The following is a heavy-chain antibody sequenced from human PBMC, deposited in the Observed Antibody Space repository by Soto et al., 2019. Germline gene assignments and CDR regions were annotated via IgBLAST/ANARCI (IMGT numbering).Heavy chain of an antibody. CDR3: AREIYDSSGYPDHFDY. V-gene: IGHV3-23*01. Sequence: RGSLRLSCAASGFTFSSCAMGWVRQAPGKGLEWVSDIIDSGGSTYYADSVKGRFTISRDNSKNTLYLQMNSLRAEDTAVYYCAREIYDSSGYPDHFDYWGQGTLVTVSS. J-gene: IGHJ4*02. CDR2: IIDSGGST. CDR1: GFTFSSCA. D-gene: IGHD3-22*01.